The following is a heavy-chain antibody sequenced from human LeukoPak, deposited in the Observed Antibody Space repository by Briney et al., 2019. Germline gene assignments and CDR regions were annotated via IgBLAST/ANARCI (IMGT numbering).Heavy chain of an antibody. D-gene: IGHD6-13*01. CDR1: GGSISSYY. CDR2: IYYSGST. V-gene: IGHV4-59*08. CDR3: ARGEDLDSSSWYRSGYFDY. J-gene: IGHJ4*02. Sequence: SETLSLTCTVSGGSISSYYWSWIRQPPGKGLEWIGYIYYSGSTNYNPSLKSRVTISVDTSKNQFSLKLSSVTAADTAVYYCARGEDLDSSSWYRSGYFDYWGQGTLVTVSS.